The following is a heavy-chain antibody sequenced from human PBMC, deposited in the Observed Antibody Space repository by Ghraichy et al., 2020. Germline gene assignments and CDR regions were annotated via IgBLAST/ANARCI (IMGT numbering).Heavy chain of an antibody. D-gene: IGHD6-25*01. CDR3: ARRAATDY. J-gene: IGHJ4*02. V-gene: IGHV1-2*02. CDR1: GYTFTDYY. CDR2: INPNSGGT. Sequence: ASVKVSCKSSGYTFTDYYIHWVRQAPGQGLEWRGSINPNSGGTNYAQKFQGRVTMTRDTSISTAYMELRSLRSDDTAVYFCARRAATDYWGQGTLVTVSS.